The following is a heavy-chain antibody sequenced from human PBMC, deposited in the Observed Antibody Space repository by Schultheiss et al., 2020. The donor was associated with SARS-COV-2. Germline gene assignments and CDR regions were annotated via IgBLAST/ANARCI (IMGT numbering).Heavy chain of an antibody. CDR1: GGSISSYY. CDR3: ARDGGGSSWYVH. D-gene: IGHD6-13*01. J-gene: IGHJ5*02. Sequence: SETLSLTCTVSGGSISSYYWSWIRQPAGKGLEWIGRFYTTGSTNYNPSLRSRVTMSVDTSKNQVSLKLSSVTAADTAVYYCARDGGGSSWYVHWGQGTLVTVSS. V-gene: IGHV4-4*07. CDR2: FYTTGST.